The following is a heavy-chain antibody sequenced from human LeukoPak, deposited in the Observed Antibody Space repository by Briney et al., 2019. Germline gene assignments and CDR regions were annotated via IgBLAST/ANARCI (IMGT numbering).Heavy chain of an antibody. CDR1: GGSISSGSYY. Sequence: SETLSLTCTVSGGSISSGSYYRSWIRQPAGKGLEWIGRIYTSGSTNYNPSLKSRVTISVDTSKNQFSLKLSSVTAADTAVYYCARDQVGIAAAGGFDYWGQGTLVTVSS. V-gene: IGHV4-61*02. CDR2: IYTSGST. D-gene: IGHD6-13*01. J-gene: IGHJ4*02. CDR3: ARDQVGIAAAGGFDY.